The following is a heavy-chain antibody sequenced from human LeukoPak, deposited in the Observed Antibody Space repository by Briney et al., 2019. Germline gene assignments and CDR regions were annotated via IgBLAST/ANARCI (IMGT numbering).Heavy chain of an antibody. CDR2: INPSGGST. J-gene: IGHJ5*02. CDR3: ARVPRLDDYGGFDP. Sequence: ASVKASCKASGYTFTSYYMHWVRQAPGQGLEWMGIINPSGGSTSYAQKFQGRVTMTRDMSTSTVYMEQSSLRSEDTAVYYCARVPRLDDYGGFDPWGQGTLVTVSS. V-gene: IGHV1-46*01. D-gene: IGHD4-17*01. CDR1: GYTFTSYY.